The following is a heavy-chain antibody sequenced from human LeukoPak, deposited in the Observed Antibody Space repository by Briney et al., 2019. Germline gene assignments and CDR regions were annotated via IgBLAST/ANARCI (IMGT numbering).Heavy chain of an antibody. CDR3: AKGIPADH. CDR1: GFIFSTYG. V-gene: IGHV3-30*18. J-gene: IGHJ4*02. Sequence: PGGSLRLSCAASGFIFSTYGMHWVRQAPGKGLEWVAVISYDGSNVYYADSVKGRFTISRDNSKNTLYLQMNSLRAEDTAVYYCAKGIPADHWGQGTLVTVSS. D-gene: IGHD1-14*01. CDR2: ISYDGSNV.